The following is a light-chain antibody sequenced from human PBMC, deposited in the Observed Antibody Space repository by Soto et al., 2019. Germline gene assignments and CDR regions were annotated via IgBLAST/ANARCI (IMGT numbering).Light chain of an antibody. V-gene: IGKV3-11*01. Sequence: EILLTQSPATLSLSPGERATLSWRGSQSVRSYLAWYHQKSGQAPRLLIYAASNRATAIPARFSASGSRTDFNLTISSLEPEDFAVYYCQQRSNWTQITFGQGTKVDI. CDR3: QQRSNWTQIT. J-gene: IGKJ1*01. CDR1: QSVRSY. CDR2: AAS.